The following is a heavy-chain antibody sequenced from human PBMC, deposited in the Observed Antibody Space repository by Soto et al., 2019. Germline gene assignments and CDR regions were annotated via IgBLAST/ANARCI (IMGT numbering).Heavy chain of an antibody. J-gene: IGHJ4*02. V-gene: IGHV2-5*02. CDR3: AHRVGLQGNWNGGYFAF. Sequence: QVTLEESGPTRVKPTQTLSLTCTFSGFSLATSGVGVGGVRQPPGKALERLALIYWDDDKRYSPSLRSRLTVTKDTSRNQVVLTMTNMDPVDTATYYCAHRVGLQGNWNGGYFAFWGQGALVTVSS. D-gene: IGHD1-1*01. CDR1: GFSLATSGVG. CDR2: IYWDDDK.